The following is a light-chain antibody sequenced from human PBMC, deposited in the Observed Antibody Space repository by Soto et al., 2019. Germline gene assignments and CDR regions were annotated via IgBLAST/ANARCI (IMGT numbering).Light chain of an antibody. J-gene: IGLJ2*01. CDR3: QSYDSSLRGSV. Sequence: QSVLTQPPSVSGAPGQRVTISCTGSSSNIGAGYDVHWYQQLPGTAPKLLIYGNSNRPSGVPDRFSGSKSGTSASLAITGLQAEDGADYYRQSYDSSLRGSVFGGGTKLPVL. CDR1: SSNIGAGYD. V-gene: IGLV1-40*01. CDR2: GNS.